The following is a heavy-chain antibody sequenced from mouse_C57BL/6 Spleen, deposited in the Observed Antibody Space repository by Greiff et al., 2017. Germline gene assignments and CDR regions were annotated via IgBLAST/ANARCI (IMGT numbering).Heavy chain of an antibody. V-gene: IGHV1-81*01. CDR1: GYTFTSYG. D-gene: IGHD1-1*01. CDR2: IYPRSGNT. J-gene: IGHJ2*01. CDR3: ARRVYGSSYDY. Sequence: QVQLQQSGAELARPGASVKLSCKATGYTFTSYGISWVKQRTGQGLEWIGEIYPRSGNTYYNEKFKGKATLTADKSSSTAYMELRSLTSEDSAVYFCARRVYGSSYDYWGQGTTLTVSS.